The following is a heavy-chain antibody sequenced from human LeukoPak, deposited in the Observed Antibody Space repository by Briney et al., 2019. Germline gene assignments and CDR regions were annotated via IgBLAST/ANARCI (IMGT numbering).Heavy chain of an antibody. CDR1: GCTFSSYS. D-gene: IGHD6-19*01. CDR2: ISTSSSYI. CDR3: ARDEGYSSGWYSSN. V-gene: IGHV3-21*01. Sequence: GGSLRLSCAASGCTFSSYSMNWVRQAPGKGLEWVSFISTSSSYIHYADSVKGRFTISRDNAKNSLYLQMDSLRAEDTAVYYCARDEGYSSGWYSSNWGQGTLVTVSS. J-gene: IGHJ4*02.